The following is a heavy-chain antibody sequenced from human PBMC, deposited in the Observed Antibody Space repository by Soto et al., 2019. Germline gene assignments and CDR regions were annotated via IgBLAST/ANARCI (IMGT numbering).Heavy chain of an antibody. CDR1: GYTFISYA. CDR3: ARDSPPSDY. V-gene: IGHV1-3*01. J-gene: IGHJ4*02. CDR2: INAGNGNR. Sequence: ASVKVSCKASGYTFISYAMHWVRQAPGQRLEWMGWINAGNGNRKYSQKFQGRVTITRDTSASTAYMELSSLRSEDTAVYYCARDSPPSDYWGQGTLVTVSS.